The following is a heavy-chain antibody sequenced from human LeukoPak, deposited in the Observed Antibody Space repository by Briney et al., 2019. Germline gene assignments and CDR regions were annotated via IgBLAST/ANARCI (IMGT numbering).Heavy chain of an antibody. CDR2: ITSTSSHV. CDR3: ATGDGDFGDPFNY. Sequence: GGSLRLSCEASGFTFSTYNMNWVRQAPGKRLEWVSSITSTSSHVFYADSVKGRFTISRDNAKNTLYLQMNSLSAEDTAIYYCATGDGDFGDPFNYWGQGTLVTVSS. CDR1: GFTFSTYN. V-gene: IGHV3-21*01. J-gene: IGHJ4*02. D-gene: IGHD4-17*01.